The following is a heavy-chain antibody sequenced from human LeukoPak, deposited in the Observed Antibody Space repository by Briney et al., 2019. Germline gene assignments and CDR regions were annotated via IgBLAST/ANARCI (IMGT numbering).Heavy chain of an antibody. J-gene: IGHJ4*02. V-gene: IGHV3-43*01. CDR1: GFTFEDFT. CDR3: SKGDDRYGFDY. Sequence: GGSLRLSCAASGFTFEDFTMHWVRQAPGKALEWVSLRTWDGQNIEYQDSVKGRFTISRDNSENPLYLQMKSLKTEDTALYFCSKGDDRYGFDYWGQGTLVTVSS. D-gene: IGHD5-18*01. CDR2: RTWDGQNI.